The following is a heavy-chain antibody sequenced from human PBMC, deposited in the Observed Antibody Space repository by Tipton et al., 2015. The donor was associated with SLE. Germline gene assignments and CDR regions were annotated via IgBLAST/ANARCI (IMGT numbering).Heavy chain of an antibody. CDR1: GGSISSYY. J-gene: IGHJ3*02. CDR2: IYYSGST. D-gene: IGHD3-3*01. Sequence: TLSLTCTVSGGSISSYYWSWIRQPPGKGLEWIGYIYYSGSTNYSPSLKSRVTISVDTSKNQFSLKLSSVTAADTAVYYCARDCGYYDFWSGYCDAFDIWGQGTMVTVSS. V-gene: IGHV4-59*01. CDR3: ARDCGYYDFWSGYCDAFDI.